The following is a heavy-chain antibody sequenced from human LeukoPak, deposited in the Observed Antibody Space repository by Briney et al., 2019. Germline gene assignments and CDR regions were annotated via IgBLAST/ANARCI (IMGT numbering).Heavy chain of an antibody. CDR3: ARDRAWNYFDY. V-gene: IGHV3-30*03. CDR1: GFTFNVYG. D-gene: IGHD3-3*01. CDR2: ISNDGSRK. J-gene: IGHJ4*02. Sequence: GRSLRLSCAASGFTFNVYGMHWVRQAPGKGLEWVAIISNDGSRKYYAHSVEGRFTISRDNSKNTLYLQMDSLRAEDTAVYYCARDRAWNYFDYWGQGTLVTVSS.